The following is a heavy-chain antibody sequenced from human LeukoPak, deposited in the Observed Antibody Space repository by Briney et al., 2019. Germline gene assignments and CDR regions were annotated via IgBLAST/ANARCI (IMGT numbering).Heavy chain of an antibody. CDR1: GFIFEDYT. V-gene: IGHV3-43*01. D-gene: IGHD3-22*01. Sequence: GSLRLSCAASGFIFEDYTMHWVRQAPGKTLEWVSLISWDGTTYYADSVKGRFTISRDNSKNSLYLQMDTLRSEDTAFYYCVKDLSYESSGSVPDYWGQGTLVTVSS. CDR2: ISWDGTT. J-gene: IGHJ4*02. CDR3: VKDLSYESSGSVPDY.